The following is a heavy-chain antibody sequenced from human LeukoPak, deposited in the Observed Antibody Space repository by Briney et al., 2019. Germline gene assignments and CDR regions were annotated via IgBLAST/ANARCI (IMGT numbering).Heavy chain of an antibody. V-gene: IGHV3-23*01. CDR2: ISGGGFGT. J-gene: IGHJ4*02. CDR1: GFTFSSYW. CDR3: VQMAPYCGGDCYFDY. D-gene: IGHD2-21*02. Sequence: PGGSLRLSCAASGFTFSSYWMSWVRQAPGKGLEWVSAISGGGFGTYYADSVKGRFTISRDNPKNTLYLLTNSLRAEDTAVYYCVQMAPYCGGDCYFDYWGQGTLVTVSS.